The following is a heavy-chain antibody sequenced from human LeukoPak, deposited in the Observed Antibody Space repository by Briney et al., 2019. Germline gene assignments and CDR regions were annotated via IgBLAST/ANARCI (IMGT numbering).Heavy chain of an antibody. CDR3: ARGSGDY. CDR1: GLTFSGYW. V-gene: IGHV3-7*04. CDR2: LKPDGSET. J-gene: IGHJ4*02. Sequence: PGGSLRLPCAASGLTFSGYWLNWVRQAPGKGLEWVASLKPDGSETYYVDSVKGRFTISRDNAKKSLYLQMTSLRAEDTAVYYCARGSGDYSGQGILVTVSS.